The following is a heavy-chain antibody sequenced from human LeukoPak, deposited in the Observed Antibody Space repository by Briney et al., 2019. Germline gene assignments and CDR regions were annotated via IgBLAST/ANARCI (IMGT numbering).Heavy chain of an antibody. J-gene: IGHJ5*02. D-gene: IGHD6-13*01. CDR2: INHSGST. V-gene: IGHV4-39*07. CDR1: GGSISSSSYY. Sequence: PSETLSLTCTVSGGSISSSSYYWSWIRQPPGKGLEWIGEINHSGSTNYNPSLKSRVTISVDTSKNQFSLKLSSVTAADTAVYYCARPYSSSWYNPTDHNWFDPWGQGTLVTVSS. CDR3: ARPYSSSWYNPTDHNWFDP.